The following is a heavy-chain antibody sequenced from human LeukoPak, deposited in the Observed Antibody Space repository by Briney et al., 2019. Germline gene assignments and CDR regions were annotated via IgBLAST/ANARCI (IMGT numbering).Heavy chain of an antibody. CDR3: ATSGNYRFDY. CDR2: ISGTSTTI. D-gene: IGHD1-26*01. J-gene: IGHJ4*02. V-gene: IGHV3-48*01. Sequence: GGSLRLSCAGSGFSFSSYRMNWVRQAPGKGLEWVSFISGTSTTIDYADSVKGRFTISRDNAQNSLYLQMNSLRGKDTAVYYCATSGNYRFDYWGQGTLVTVSS. CDR1: GFSFSSYR.